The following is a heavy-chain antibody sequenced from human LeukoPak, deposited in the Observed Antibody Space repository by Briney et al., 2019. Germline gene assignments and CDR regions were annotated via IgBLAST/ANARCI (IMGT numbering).Heavy chain of an antibody. D-gene: IGHD5-12*01. CDR2: IYSGGST. CDR3: ARSAGIAATIVLGY. Sequence: PGGSLFISCAASGFTVSSNYMSWVRQAPGRGLEWVSLIYSGGSTHYADSVKGRFTISRDNSKNTLYLQMNSLRAEDTAVYYCARSAGIAATIVLGYWGQGTPVTVSS. J-gene: IGHJ4*02. CDR1: GFTVSSNY. V-gene: IGHV3-66*01.